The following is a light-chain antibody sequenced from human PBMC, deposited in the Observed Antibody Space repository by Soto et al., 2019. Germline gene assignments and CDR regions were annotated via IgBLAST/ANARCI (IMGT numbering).Light chain of an antibody. CDR1: QSVSRY. J-gene: IGKJ1*01. CDR2: DAS. Sequence: EIVLTQSPATLSLSPGERATLSCRASQSVSRYLAWYQQKRGQAPRLLIYDASDRATGIPARFSGSGSGTDFTLTISSLEPEDSAVYYCQQRSDWPPWTFGQGTKVEIQ. CDR3: QQRSDWPPWT. V-gene: IGKV3-11*01.